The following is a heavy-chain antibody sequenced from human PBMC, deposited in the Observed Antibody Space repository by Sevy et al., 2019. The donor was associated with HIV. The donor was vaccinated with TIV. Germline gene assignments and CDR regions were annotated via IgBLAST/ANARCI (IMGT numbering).Heavy chain of an antibody. CDR1: GYTFTSYG. Sequence: ASVKVSCKASGYTFTSYGISWVRQAPGQGLEWMGWISAYNGNTNYAQTLQGRVTMTTDTSTSTAYMELRSLRSDDTAVYYCARGGYSSSTSCYLTYYYYGMDVWGQGTTVTVSS. V-gene: IGHV1-18*01. CDR2: ISAYNGNT. J-gene: IGHJ6*02. D-gene: IGHD2-2*01. CDR3: ARGGYSSSTSCYLTYYYYGMDV.